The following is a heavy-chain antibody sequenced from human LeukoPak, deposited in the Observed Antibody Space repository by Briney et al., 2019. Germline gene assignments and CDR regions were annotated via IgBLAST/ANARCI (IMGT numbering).Heavy chain of an antibody. CDR3: ARLYFGFGSDY. CDR2: IYYSGST. Sequence: PSETLSLTCTVSGVSTSSSSYYWRWIRQPPGKGLECIGSIYYSGSTYYNPSLKSRVTISVDTSKNQFSLNLSSVTAADTAVYYCARLYFGFGSDYWGQGTLVTVSS. D-gene: IGHD3-10*01. J-gene: IGHJ4*02. V-gene: IGHV4-39*01. CDR1: GVSTSSSSYY.